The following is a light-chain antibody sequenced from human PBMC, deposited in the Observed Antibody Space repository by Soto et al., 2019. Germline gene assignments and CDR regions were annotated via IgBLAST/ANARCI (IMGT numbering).Light chain of an antibody. CDR2: DAS. J-gene: IGKJ2*01. V-gene: IGKV3-15*01. CDR3: QQYNHWPPNT. CDR1: ESVRSN. Sequence: DIVMTQSPDTLSVSPGERATLSCRASESVRSNLAWYHQQRGQAPRLVIYDASTRATGVPARISGSGSGTEFPLSIRSLQSEDLGVYYCQQYNHWPPNTFGQGTKLEMK.